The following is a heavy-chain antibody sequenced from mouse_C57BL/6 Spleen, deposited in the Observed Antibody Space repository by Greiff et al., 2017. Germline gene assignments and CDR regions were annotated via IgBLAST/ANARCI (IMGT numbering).Heavy chain of an antibody. CDR3: ARRGGRRDY. CDR2: IDPSDSYT. Sequence: QVQLQQSGAELVKPGASVKLSCKASGYTFTSYWMQWVKQRPGQGLEWIGEIDPSDSYTNYNQKFKGKATLTVDTSSSTAYMQLSSLTSEDSAVYYCARRGGRRDYWGQGTTLTVSS. J-gene: IGHJ2*01. V-gene: IGHV1-50*01. CDR1: GYTFTSYW. D-gene: IGHD1-1*01.